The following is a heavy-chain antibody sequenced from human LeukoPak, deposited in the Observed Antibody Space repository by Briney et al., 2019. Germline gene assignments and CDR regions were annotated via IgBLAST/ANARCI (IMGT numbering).Heavy chain of an antibody. V-gene: IGHV3-23*01. D-gene: IGHD2-2*01. CDR2: FSGTSST. CDR1: GFTFSSYA. CDR3: AGPTCLRGGYCSTNS. Sequence: PGGSLRLSCAASGFTFSSYAMSWVRQAPGKGLEWVSTFSGTSSTYYADSVKGRFTISRDNAKKSLYLQMDSLRAKDTAVYYCAGPTCLRGGYCSTNSWGQGTLVTVSS. J-gene: IGHJ4*02.